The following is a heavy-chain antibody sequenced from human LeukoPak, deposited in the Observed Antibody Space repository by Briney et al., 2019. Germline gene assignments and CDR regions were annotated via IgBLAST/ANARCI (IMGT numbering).Heavy chain of an antibody. CDR2: IYSGGST. D-gene: IGHD6-19*01. CDR1: GFTVSSNY. Sequence: GGSLRLSCAVSGFTVSSNYMSWVRQAPGKELEWVSVIYSGGSTHYADSVKGRFTISRDNSKNTLYLQMNSLRVEGTAIYYCAKDQYSSGWYFDYWGQGTLVTVSS. CDR3: AKDQYSSGWYFDY. V-gene: IGHV3-53*01. J-gene: IGHJ4*02.